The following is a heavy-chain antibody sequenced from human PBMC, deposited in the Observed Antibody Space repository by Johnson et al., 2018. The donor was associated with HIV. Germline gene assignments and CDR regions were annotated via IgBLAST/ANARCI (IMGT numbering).Heavy chain of an antibody. CDR2: TKPDGSEK. D-gene: IGHD1-14*01. V-gene: IGHV3-7*01. Sequence: VQLVESGGGLVQPGGSLRLSCAASGFTFRSYWMSWVRQAPGKGLVWVANTKPDGSEKYCVDSVRGRFLISRDNGKNSRYLQLKSLRDEDTAVYYCAKDKTHRMTGWDAFDIWGQGTMVTVSS. CDR3: AKDKTHRMTGWDAFDI. CDR1: GFTFRSYW. J-gene: IGHJ3*02.